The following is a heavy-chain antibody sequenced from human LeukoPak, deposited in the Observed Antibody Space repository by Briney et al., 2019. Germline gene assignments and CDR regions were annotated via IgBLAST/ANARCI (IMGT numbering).Heavy chain of an antibody. CDR2: IYTSGST. D-gene: IGHD2-8*01. CDR3: ARAVLTKGDAFDI. J-gene: IGHJ3*02. Sequence: SETLSLTCTVSGGSISSGSYYWSWIRQPAGKGLEWIGRIYTSGSTNYNPSLKSRVTISVDTSKNQFSLKLSSVTAADTAVYYCARAVLTKGDAFDIWGQGTMVTVSS. CDR1: GGSISSGSYY. V-gene: IGHV4-61*02.